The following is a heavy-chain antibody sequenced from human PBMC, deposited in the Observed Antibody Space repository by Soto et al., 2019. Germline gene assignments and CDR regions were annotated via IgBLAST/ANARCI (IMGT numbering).Heavy chain of an antibody. Sequence: PGGSLRLSCAASGFTFSSYWMSWVRQAPGKGLEWVANIKQKGSEKYYVDSVKGRFTISRDNAKNSLYLQMNSLRAEDTAVYYCARDNSIGYYGSGSCYNRYYYYYGMDVWGQGTTVTVSS. D-gene: IGHD3-10*01. J-gene: IGHJ6*02. CDR1: GFTFSSYW. CDR3: ARDNSIGYYGSGSCYNRYYYYYGMDV. V-gene: IGHV3-7*05. CDR2: IKQKGSEK.